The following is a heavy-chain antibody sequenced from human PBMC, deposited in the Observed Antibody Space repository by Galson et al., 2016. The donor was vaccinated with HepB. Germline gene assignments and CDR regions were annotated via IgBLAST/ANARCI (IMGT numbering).Heavy chain of an antibody. CDR2: IYYSGSGST. V-gene: IGHV4-39*01. CDR1: DDSISSSDYY. Sequence: ETLSLTCTVSDDSISSSDYYWGWIRQPPGKGLEWIASIYYSGSGSTSYNPSLRSRVTISVDTSKNQFSLKLNSVNAADTAVYYCARHLTYYYDISGYYSDWFDPWGKGTLVTVSS. J-gene: IGHJ5*02. CDR3: ARHLTYYYDISGYYSDWFDP. D-gene: IGHD3-22*01.